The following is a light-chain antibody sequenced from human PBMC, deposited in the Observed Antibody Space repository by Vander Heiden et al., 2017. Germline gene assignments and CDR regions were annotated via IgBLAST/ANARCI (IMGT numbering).Light chain of an antibody. CDR2: TAS. Sequence: DVQMTQSPSTLSASVGDRVTITCRASQSINNYLDWYQQKPGQAPKLLIYTASSMETGIPSRFSGSGSGTEFSLTISSLQPEDFALFYCQQSYDTPLTFGRGTRVDI. CDR3: QQSYDTPLT. V-gene: IGKV1-39*01. CDR1: QSINNY. J-gene: IGKJ3*01.